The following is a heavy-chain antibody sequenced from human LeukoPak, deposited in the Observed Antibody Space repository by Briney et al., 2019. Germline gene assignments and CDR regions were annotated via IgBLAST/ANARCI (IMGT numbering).Heavy chain of an antibody. J-gene: IGHJ4*02. CDR1: GGSIRSYY. V-gene: IGHV4-59*01. Sequence: SETLSLTCTVSGGSIRSYYWSWIRQPPGKGLEWIGYIYYSGSTNYNPSLQSRVTISVDTSKTQFSLKLSSVTAADTAVYYCARGVEYSSSPSGYWGQGTLVTVSS. D-gene: IGHD6-6*01. CDR2: IYYSGST. CDR3: ARGVEYSSSPSGY.